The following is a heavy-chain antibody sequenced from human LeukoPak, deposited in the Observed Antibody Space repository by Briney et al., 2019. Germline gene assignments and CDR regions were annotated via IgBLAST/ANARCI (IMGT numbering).Heavy chain of an antibody. CDR3: ARGYRGYYDSSGYLLDY. D-gene: IGHD3-22*01. V-gene: IGHV4-31*03. Sequence: SQTLSLTCTVSGGSISRGGYYWSWIRQHPGKGLEWIGYIYYSGSTYYNPSLKSRVTISVDTSKNQFSLKLSSVTAADTAVYYCARGYRGYYDSSGYLLDYWGQGTLVTVSS. CDR2: IYYSGST. J-gene: IGHJ4*02. CDR1: GGSISRGGYY.